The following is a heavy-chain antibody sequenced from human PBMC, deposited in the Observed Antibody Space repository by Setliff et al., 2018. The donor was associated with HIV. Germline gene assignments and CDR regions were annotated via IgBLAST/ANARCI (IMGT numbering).Heavy chain of an antibody. V-gene: IGHV3-7*01. Sequence: GESLKISCVASRFTFNDYWMSWVRQAPGKGLEWVANIDRDGSETNYVDSVRGRFTIFRDNAKSSMYLQMNSLRAEDTAIYYCARKFRPGHGVDVWGQGTTVTVSS. CDR3: ARKFRPGHGVDV. J-gene: IGHJ6*02. CDR2: IDRDGSET. CDR1: RFTFNDYW. D-gene: IGHD3-10*01.